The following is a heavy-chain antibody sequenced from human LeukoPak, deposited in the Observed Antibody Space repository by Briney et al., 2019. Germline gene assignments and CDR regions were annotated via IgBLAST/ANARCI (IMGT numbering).Heavy chain of an antibody. CDR1: GYTFTNYH. CDR3: ARGLRIQLWSAVGY. Sequence: GASVKVSCKASGYTFTNYHMNWVRQAPGQGLEWMGIINPSGGSTTNAQKFQGRVIMTRDTSISTAYMELSRLRSDDTAVYYCARGLRIQLWSAVGYWGQGTLVTVSS. V-gene: IGHV1-46*01. D-gene: IGHD5-18*01. CDR2: INPSGGST. J-gene: IGHJ4*02.